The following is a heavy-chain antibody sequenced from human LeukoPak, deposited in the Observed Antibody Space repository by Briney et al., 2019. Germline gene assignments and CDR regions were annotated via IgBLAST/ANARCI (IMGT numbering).Heavy chain of an antibody. Sequence: GASVKVSCKASGYTFISYGISWVRQAPGQGLQWMGWISTWDNDRNYAQMLQGRVTMTADTSTSTVSMELRSLTSDDTAVYFCARDYYDGGSYYSDTFDIWGQGTMVTVSS. CDR2: ISTWDNDR. V-gene: IGHV1-18*01. CDR3: ARDYYDGGSYYSDTFDI. J-gene: IGHJ3*02. CDR1: GYTFISYG. D-gene: IGHD3-22*01.